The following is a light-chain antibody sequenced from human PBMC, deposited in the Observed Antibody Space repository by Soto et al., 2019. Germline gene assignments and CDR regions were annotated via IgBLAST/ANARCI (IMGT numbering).Light chain of an antibody. J-gene: IGKJ2*01. CDR1: QSVLYSSNNENY. CDR3: QQYFSAPYT. Sequence: DIVMTQSPDSLAVSLGERATINCKSSQSVLYSSNNENYLAWYQQRPGQPPKLLIYWASTRESGVPDRFSGSGSGTEFTLTISSLQAEDVAVYFCQQYFSAPYTFGQGTKLEIK. V-gene: IGKV4-1*01. CDR2: WAS.